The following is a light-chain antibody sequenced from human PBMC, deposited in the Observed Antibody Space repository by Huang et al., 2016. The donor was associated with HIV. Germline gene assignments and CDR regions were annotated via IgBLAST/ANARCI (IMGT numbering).Light chain of an antibody. Sequence: EILLTQSPATLSLSPGERATLSCRASHDVNTYLAWYQQKPGQAPRLLIYDASTRATGIPARFRGSESGTDFTLTIDNLEPEDFAVYFCQQRGNWPPFTFGPGTKVDIK. CDR1: HDVNTY. CDR2: DAS. V-gene: IGKV3-11*01. J-gene: IGKJ3*01. CDR3: QQRGNWPPFT.